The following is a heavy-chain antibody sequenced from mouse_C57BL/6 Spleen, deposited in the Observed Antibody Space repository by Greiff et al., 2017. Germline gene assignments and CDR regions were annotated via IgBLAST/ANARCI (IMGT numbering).Heavy chain of an antibody. Sequence: QVQLKQPGTELVKPGASVKLSCKASGYTFTSYWVHWVKQRPGQGLEWIGNINPSNGGTNYNEKFKSKATLTVDKSSSTAYMQLSSLTSEDSAVYYCASPYYYGSTWFAYWGQGTLVTVSA. CDR3: ASPYYYGSTWFAY. CDR1: GYTFTSYW. V-gene: IGHV1-53*01. J-gene: IGHJ3*01. CDR2: INPSNGGT. D-gene: IGHD1-1*01.